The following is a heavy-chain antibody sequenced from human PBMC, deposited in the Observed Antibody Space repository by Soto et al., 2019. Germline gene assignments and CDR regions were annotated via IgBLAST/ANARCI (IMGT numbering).Heavy chain of an antibody. CDR1: GFTFSSYS. V-gene: IGHV3-48*02. D-gene: IGHD1-26*01. J-gene: IGHJ1*01. Sequence: GGSLRLSCAASGFTFSSYSMNWVRQAPGKGLEWVSYISSSSSTIYYADSVKGRFTISRDNAKNSLYLQMNSLRDEDTAVYYCAREQQGGSYSPYFQHWGQGTLVTVSS. CDR2: ISSSSSTI. CDR3: AREQQGGSYSPYFQH.